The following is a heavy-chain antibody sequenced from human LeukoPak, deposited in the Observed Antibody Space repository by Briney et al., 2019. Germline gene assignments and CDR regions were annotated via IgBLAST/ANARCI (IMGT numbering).Heavy chain of an antibody. CDR2: IKRDGSEQ. D-gene: IGHD6-19*01. Sequence: GGSLRVSCAASGFSFSTYWMSWVRQTPGKGLQWVANIKRDGSEQDYMFSVRGRFTISRDNAKNSLYLQMNNLRPEDTGVYYCARGSSGWNADHWGQGTLVTVSS. CDR1: GFSFSTYW. CDR3: ARGSSGWNADH. J-gene: IGHJ5*02. V-gene: IGHV3-7*01.